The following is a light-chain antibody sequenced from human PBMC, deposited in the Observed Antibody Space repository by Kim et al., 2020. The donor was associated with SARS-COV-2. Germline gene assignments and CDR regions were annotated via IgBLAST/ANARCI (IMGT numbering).Light chain of an antibody. CDR2: AAS. J-gene: IGKJ1*01. CDR1: QSITTH. CDR3: QQSYGAPYT. Sequence: ASVGDRVTVTCRASQSITTHLNWYQHKPGKAPSLLIFAASSLQSGVPSMFSGSGSGTDFTLTISSLQPEDFATYYCQQSYGAPYTFGQGTKVDIK. V-gene: IGKV1-39*01.